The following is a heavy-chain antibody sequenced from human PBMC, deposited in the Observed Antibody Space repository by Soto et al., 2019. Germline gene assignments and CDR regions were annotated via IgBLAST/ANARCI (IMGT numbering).Heavy chain of an antibody. J-gene: IGHJ4*02. Sequence: ASVKVSCKASGYTFTNSYMHWWRQAPGQGLEWMGWMNPRSGGSKYAQAFQDRVTMTREASISTAYMAMTSLRHGDTAVYFCARSDDSTSYPLDHWGPGTLFTVSS. D-gene: IGHD4-4*01. CDR1: GYTFTNSY. CDR3: ARSDDSTSYPLDH. CDR2: MNPRSGGS. V-gene: IGHV1-2*02.